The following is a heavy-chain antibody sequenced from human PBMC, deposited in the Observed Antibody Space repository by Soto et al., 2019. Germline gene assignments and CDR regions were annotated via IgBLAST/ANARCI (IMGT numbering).Heavy chain of an antibody. CDR1: GGSISSYY. CDR3: ARELGGINWFDP. D-gene: IGHD3-16*01. V-gene: IGHV4-59*01. CDR2: IYYSGST. J-gene: IGHJ5*02. Sequence: QVQLQESGPGLVKPSETLSLTCTVSGGSISSYYWSWIRQPPGKGLEWIGYIYYSGSTNYNPSLKIRVTISVDTSKNQFSLKLSSVTAADTAVYYCARELGGINWFDPWGQGTLVTVSS.